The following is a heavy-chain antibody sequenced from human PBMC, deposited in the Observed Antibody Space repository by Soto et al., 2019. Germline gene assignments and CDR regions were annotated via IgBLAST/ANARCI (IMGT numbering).Heavy chain of an antibody. Sequence: QVQXQXWGAGPLRPLETLSLTCGVSGGSFSGYYWAWIRQSPGXGLEWIGEINDRGSINYNPSLKSRVSISVDTSKNHYSLNLRSVTAADTAVYYCARESHDILTGPPWVWYFDLWGRGTLVTVSS. D-gene: IGHD3-9*01. V-gene: IGHV4-34*01. CDR1: GGSFSGYY. J-gene: IGHJ2*01. CDR2: INDRGSI. CDR3: ARESHDILTGPPWVWYFDL.